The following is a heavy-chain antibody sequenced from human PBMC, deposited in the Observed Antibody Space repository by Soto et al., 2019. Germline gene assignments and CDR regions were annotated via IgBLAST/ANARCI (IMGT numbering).Heavy chain of an antibody. J-gene: IGHJ5*02. CDR1: GFTFSSYS. CDR3: ARDLHQDYDFWSGYYIGDWFDP. Sequence: PGGSLRLSCAASGFTFSSYSMNWVRQAPGKGLEWVSSISSSSSYIYYADSVKGRFTISRDNAKNSLYLQMNSLRAEDTAVYYCARDLHQDYDFWSGYYIGDWFDPWGQGTLVTVSS. D-gene: IGHD3-3*01. CDR2: ISSSSSYI. V-gene: IGHV3-21*01.